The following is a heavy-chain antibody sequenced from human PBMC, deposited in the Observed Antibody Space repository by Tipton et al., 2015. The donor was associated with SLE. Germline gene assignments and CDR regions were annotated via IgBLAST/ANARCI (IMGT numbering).Heavy chain of an antibody. J-gene: IGHJ6*02. D-gene: IGHD6-13*01. V-gene: IGHV4-61*01. CDR2: IYYSGST. Sequence: TLSLTCTVSGGSISSSSYYWGWIRQPPGKGLEWIGYIYYSGSTNYNPSLKSRVTISVDTSKNQFSLKLSSVTAADTAVYYCARDIAAAGDYYGMDVWGQGTTVTVSS. CDR1: GGSISSSSYY. CDR3: ARDIAAAGDYYGMDV.